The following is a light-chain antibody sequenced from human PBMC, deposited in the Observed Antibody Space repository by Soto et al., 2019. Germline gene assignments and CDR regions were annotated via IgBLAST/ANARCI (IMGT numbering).Light chain of an antibody. J-gene: IGKJ1*01. V-gene: IGKV1-5*03. Sequence: DIQMTQSPSTLSASVGDRVTITCRASQSVSTWLAWYQQKPGKAPKLLIYKAFTLESGVPSRFSGSGFGTEFTLTINSLQPDDFATYYCQHSNSYPWTFGQGTKVDIK. CDR3: QHSNSYPWT. CDR1: QSVSTW. CDR2: KAF.